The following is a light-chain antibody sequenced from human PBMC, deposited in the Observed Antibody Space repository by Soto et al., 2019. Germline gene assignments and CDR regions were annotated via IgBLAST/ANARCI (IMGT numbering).Light chain of an antibody. CDR1: QSLLSSDGNNY. CDR3: MQGTHWPPWT. J-gene: IGKJ1*01. CDR2: KVS. Sequence: DVVMTQSPLSLPVTLGQPASISCRSNQSLLSSDGNNYLNWFQQRPCQSPRRLTYKVSIRDSGVTDRFSGSGSGTEVTLKISRVEAEDVGIYYCMQGTHWPPWTFGQGTKVEIK. V-gene: IGKV2-30*01.